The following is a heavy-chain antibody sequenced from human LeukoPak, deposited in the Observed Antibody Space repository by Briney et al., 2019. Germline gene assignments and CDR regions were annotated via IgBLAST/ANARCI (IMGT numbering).Heavy chain of an antibody. CDR2: ISGYSGRT. CDR1: GFTFSHYA. CDR3: AKFLGGDEKVDAFDV. J-gene: IGHJ3*01. V-gene: IGHV3-23*01. Sequence: PAGSLRLSCAASGFTFSHYAMSWIRQIPGKGLDWVSSISGYSGRTYYTDSVKGRFTISKDNFNNTLYLQMSSLRAEDTALYYCAKFLGGDEKVDAFDVWGPGTRVTVSS. D-gene: IGHD2/OR15-2a*01.